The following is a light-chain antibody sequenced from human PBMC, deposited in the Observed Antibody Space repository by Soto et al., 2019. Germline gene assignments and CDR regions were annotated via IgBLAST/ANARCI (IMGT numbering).Light chain of an antibody. CDR2: GAS. CDR1: QSVSSSSY. V-gene: IGKV3-20*01. J-gene: IGKJ2*01. Sequence: EIVLTQSPGTLSLSPGERATLSCRASQSVSSSSYLAWYQQKPGQAPRLLIYGASSRATGIPDRFSGSGSATDFTLTISRLEPEDFAVYYCRQYGSSPSYTFAHGTKLEIK. CDR3: RQYGSSPSYT.